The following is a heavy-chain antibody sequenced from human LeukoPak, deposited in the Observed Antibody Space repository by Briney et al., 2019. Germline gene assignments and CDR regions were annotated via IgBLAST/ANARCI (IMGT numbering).Heavy chain of an antibody. CDR1: GFTFSSYS. D-gene: IGHD3-22*01. J-gene: IGHJ4*02. CDR3: ASGFSGSPSY. CDR2: ISSSSSTI. Sequence: GGSLRLSCAASGFTFSSYSMNWVRQAPGKGLEWVSYISSSSSTIYYADSVKGRFTISRDNAKNSLYLQMNSLRAEDTAVFYCASGFSGSPSYWGQGTLVTVSS. V-gene: IGHV3-48*04.